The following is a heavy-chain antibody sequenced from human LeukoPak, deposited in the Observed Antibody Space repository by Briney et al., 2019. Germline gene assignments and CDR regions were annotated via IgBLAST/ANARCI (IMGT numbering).Heavy chain of an antibody. CDR1: GFSFSSYW. J-gene: IGHJ4*02. CDR3: AKIVMVRGVHFDY. D-gene: IGHD3-10*01. CDR2: ISGSGGST. Sequence: GGSLRLSCAASGFSFSSYWMNWVRQAPGKGLEWVSAISGSGGSTYYADSVKGRFTISRDNSKNTLYLQMNSLRAEDTAVYYCAKIVMVRGVHFDYWGQGTLVTVSS. V-gene: IGHV3-23*01.